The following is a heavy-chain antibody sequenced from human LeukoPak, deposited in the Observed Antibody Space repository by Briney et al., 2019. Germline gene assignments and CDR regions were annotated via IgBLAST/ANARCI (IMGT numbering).Heavy chain of an antibody. Sequence: GGSLRLSCAASGFTFDDHAMHWVRQAPGKGLEWVSGISWNSGRIGYADSVKGRFTISRDNAKNSLYLQMNSLRAEDTAVYYCARGTGSIRYYFDYWGQGTLVTVSS. CDR1: GFTFDDHA. J-gene: IGHJ4*02. D-gene: IGHD2/OR15-2a*01. CDR2: ISWNSGRI. V-gene: IGHV3-9*01. CDR3: ARGTGSIRYYFDY.